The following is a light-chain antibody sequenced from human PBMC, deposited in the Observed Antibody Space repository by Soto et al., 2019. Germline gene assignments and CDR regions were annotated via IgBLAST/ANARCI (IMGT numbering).Light chain of an antibody. CDR2: SGN. CDR1: SSNIRSNT. Sequence: SELTQPRSESGSPGQGVTIYKTGSSSNIRSNTVNWYQHLPGTAPKLLIYSGNQRPSGVPDRFSGSKSGTSASLAISGLQSEDEADYYCAAWDDSLNGRVFGTGTKVTVL. J-gene: IGLJ1*01. CDR3: AAWDDSLNGRV. V-gene: IGLV1-44*01.